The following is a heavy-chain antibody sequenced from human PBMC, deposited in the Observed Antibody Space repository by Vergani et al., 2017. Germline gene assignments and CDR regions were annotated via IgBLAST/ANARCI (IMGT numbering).Heavy chain of an antibody. J-gene: IGHJ6*03. CDR2: INPSGGST. CDR3: ARVVVPAAPLYYYYYMDV. V-gene: IGHV1-46*01. CDR1: GYTFTSYY. Sequence: QVQLVQSGAEVKKPGASVKVSCKASGYTFTSYYMHWVRQAPGQGLEWMGIINPSGGSTSYAQKFQGRVTMTRDTSTSTVYMELSSLRSEDTAVYYCARVVVPAAPLYYYYYMDVWGKGTTVTVSS. D-gene: IGHD2-2*01.